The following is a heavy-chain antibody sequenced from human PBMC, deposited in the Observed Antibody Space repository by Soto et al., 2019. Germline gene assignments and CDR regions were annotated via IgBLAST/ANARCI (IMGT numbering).Heavy chain of an antibody. CDR3: TRDRVPVANL. CDR1: GFTFGDYA. CDR2: IRSKAYGGTT. J-gene: IGHJ4*02. D-gene: IGHD2-2*01. V-gene: IGHV3-49*04. Sequence: GGSLRLSCTASGFTFGDYAMSWVRQAPGKGLEWVGFIRSKAYGGTTEYAASVKGRFTISRDDSKSIAYLQMNSLKTEDTAVYYCTRDRVPVANLWGQGTLVTVSS.